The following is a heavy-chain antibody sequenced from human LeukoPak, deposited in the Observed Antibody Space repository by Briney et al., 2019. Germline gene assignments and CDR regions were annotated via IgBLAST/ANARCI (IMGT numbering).Heavy chain of an antibody. CDR3: AKARAGDITAAFNY. CDR1: GFIFSNYA. Sequence: PGGSLRLSCAASGFIFSNYAMSWVRQAPGKGLEWVSGISASGGNPYYADSVKGRFTISRDNSENTLNLQMNSLRAEDTAVYYCAKARAGDITAAFNYWGQGTLVTVS. J-gene: IGHJ4*02. V-gene: IGHV3-23*01. CDR2: ISASGGNP. D-gene: IGHD6-13*01.